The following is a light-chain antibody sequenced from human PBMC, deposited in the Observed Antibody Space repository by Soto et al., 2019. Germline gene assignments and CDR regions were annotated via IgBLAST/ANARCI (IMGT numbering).Light chain of an antibody. CDR3: QQRSNWQGAT. CDR2: GAS. Sequence: EIVLTQSPGTLSLSPGERATLSCSASQSVTSSYLAWYQQKPGQAPRLLIYGASSRATGIPDRFSGSGSGTDFTLTISSLEPEDFAVYYCQQRSNWQGATFGGGTKVDIK. CDR1: QSVTSSY. V-gene: IGKV3D-20*02. J-gene: IGKJ4*01.